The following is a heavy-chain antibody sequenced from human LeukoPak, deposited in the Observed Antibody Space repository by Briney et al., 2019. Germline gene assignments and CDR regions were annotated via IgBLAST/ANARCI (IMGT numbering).Heavy chain of an antibody. V-gene: IGHV3-30-3*01. Sequence: PGRSPRLSCAASGFTFSSYAMHWVRQAPGKGLEWVAVISYDGSNKYYADSVKGRFTISRDNSKNTLYLQMNSLRAEDTAVYYCARESSAYFDYWGQGTLVTVSS. CDR3: ARESSAYFDY. CDR2: ISYDGSNK. CDR1: GFTFSSYA. J-gene: IGHJ4*02. D-gene: IGHD2-15*01.